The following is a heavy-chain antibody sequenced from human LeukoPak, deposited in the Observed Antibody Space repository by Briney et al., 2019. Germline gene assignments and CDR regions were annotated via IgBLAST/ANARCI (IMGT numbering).Heavy chain of an antibody. Sequence: TSETLSLTCAVYGGSFSGYYWSWIRQPPGKGLEWIGEINHSGSTNYNPSLKSRVTISVDTSKNQFSLKLSSVTAADTAVYYCARDVVGGGNFDYWGQGTLVTVSS. J-gene: IGHJ4*02. V-gene: IGHV4-34*01. CDR2: INHSGST. CDR1: GGSFSGYY. D-gene: IGHD1-26*01. CDR3: ARDVVGGGNFDY.